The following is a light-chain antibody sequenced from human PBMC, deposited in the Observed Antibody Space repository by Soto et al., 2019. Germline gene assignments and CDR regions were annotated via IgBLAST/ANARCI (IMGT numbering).Light chain of an antibody. CDR3: QQYGSSPPWT. J-gene: IGKJ1*01. V-gene: IGKV3-20*01. CDR2: GAS. Sequence: EIVMTQSPATLSVSAGEKATLSCRASQSVSSSYLAWYQQKPGQAPRLLIYGASSRATGIPDRFSGSGSGTDFTLTISRLEPEDFAVYYGQQYGSSPPWTFGQGTKVDI. CDR1: QSVSSSY.